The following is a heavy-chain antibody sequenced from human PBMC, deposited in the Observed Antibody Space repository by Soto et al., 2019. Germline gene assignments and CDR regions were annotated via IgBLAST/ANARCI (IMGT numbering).Heavy chain of an antibody. Sequence: QITLKESGPTLLKPTQTLTLTCTLSGVSLSTNGVGVGWIRQPPGKALAWLALIYLDDDKRYSPSLKSRLTIPKDTSKNQVVLTMTPMGPVDTATYYCAHGRVDTVLATEYWGQGILVTVSS. D-gene: IGHD5-18*01. CDR2: IYLDDDK. CDR1: GVSLSTNGVG. V-gene: IGHV2-5*02. J-gene: IGHJ4*02. CDR3: AHGRVDTVLATEY.